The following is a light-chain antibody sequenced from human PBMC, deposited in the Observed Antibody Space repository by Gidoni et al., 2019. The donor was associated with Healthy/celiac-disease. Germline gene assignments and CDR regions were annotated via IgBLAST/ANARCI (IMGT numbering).Light chain of an antibody. CDR2: RNN. Sequence: QSVLTQPPSASGTPGQRVTISCSGSSSNIGSTHVYWYQQLPGTAPKLLIYRNNHRPSGVPDRFSGSKSDPSASLAISGLRSEDEADYYCAAWDDSLSGYVFGTGTKVTVL. CDR1: SSNIGSTH. V-gene: IGLV1-47*01. CDR3: AAWDDSLSGYV. J-gene: IGLJ1*01.